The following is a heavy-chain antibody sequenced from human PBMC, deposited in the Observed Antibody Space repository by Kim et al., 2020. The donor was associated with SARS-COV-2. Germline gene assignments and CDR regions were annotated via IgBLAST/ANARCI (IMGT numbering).Heavy chain of an antibody. CDR2: IYYSGST. Sequence: SETLSLTCTVSGGSISSSSYYWGWIRQPPGKGLEWIGSIYYSGSTYYNPSLKSRVTISVDTSKNQFSLKLSSVTAADTAVYYCARLAGDYGMDVWGQGTTVTVSS. J-gene: IGHJ6*02. V-gene: IGHV4-39*01. CDR1: GGSISSSSYY. CDR3: ARLAGDYGMDV. D-gene: IGHD3-10*01.